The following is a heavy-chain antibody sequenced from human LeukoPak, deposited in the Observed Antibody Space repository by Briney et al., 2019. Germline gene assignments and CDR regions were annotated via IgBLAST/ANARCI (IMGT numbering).Heavy chain of an antibody. J-gene: IGHJ4*02. V-gene: IGHV4-59*01. CDR2: IYYSGST. D-gene: IGHD6-6*01. CDR3: ARGSITAPLGY. CDR1: GGSISSYY. Sequence: SETPSLTCTVSGGSISSYYWSWIRQPPGKGLELIGYIYYSGSTNYNPSLKSRVTISVDTSKNRFSLKLSSVTAADTAVYYCARGSITAPLGYWGQGTLVTVSS.